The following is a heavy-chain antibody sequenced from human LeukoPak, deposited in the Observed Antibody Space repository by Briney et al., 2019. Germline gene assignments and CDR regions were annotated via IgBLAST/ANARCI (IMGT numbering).Heavy chain of an antibody. D-gene: IGHD3-22*01. CDR1: GSSISSSNY. V-gene: IGHV4-28*03. CDR2: IYYSGST. J-gene: IGHJ4*02. CDR3: ARATSDSSGLYSFDC. Sequence: PSDTLSLTCAVSGSSISSSNYWGWIRQPPGKGLEWIGYIYYSGSTYYNPSLKSRVTMSVDTSKNQFSLKLSSVTAVDTAVYFCARATSDSSGLYSFDCWGQGTLVTVSS.